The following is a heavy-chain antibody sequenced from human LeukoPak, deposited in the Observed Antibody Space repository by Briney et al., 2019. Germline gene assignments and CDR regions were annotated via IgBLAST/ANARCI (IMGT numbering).Heavy chain of an antibody. CDR1: GYTFSTYD. CDR3: AKSGSEGDLSDAFDI. V-gene: IGHV1-8*01. D-gene: IGHD2-21*02. J-gene: IGHJ3*02. CDR2: MNPKSGNT. Sequence: ASVKVSCKASGYTFSTYDINWVRQATGQGLEWMEWMNPKSGNTGYAEKLQGRVTMTWDTSISTAYIQLSSLTSEDTAIYYCAKSGSEGDLSDAFDIWGQGTMVTVSS.